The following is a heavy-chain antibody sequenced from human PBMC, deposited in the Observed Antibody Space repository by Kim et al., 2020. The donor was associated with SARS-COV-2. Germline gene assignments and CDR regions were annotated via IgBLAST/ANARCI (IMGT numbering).Heavy chain of an antibody. CDR3: ARGAAAAGLTFYYYYYYMDV. Sequence: SQTLSLTCAISGDSVSSNSAAWNWIRQSPSRGLEWLGRTYYRSKWYNDYAVSVKSRITINPDTSKNQFSLQLNSVTPEDTAVYYCARGAAAAGLTFYYYYYYMDVWGKGTTVTVSS. CDR1: GDSVSSNSAA. J-gene: IGHJ6*03. V-gene: IGHV6-1*01. CDR2: TYYRSKWYN. D-gene: IGHD6-13*01.